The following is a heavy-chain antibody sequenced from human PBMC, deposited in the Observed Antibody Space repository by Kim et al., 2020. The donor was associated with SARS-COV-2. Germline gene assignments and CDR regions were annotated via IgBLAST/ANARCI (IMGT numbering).Heavy chain of an antibody. D-gene: IGHD5-12*01. CDR3: VKGAWLDY. Sequence: GGSLRLSCVASGFNFGTFDMSWVRQVPGKGLKWVSVIKGQDHSTYYAESVKGRFTVSRDSARNTLYLQMNSLRSDDTAIYYCVKGAWLDYWGPGALVTVSS. J-gene: IGHJ4*02. CDR1: GFNFGTFD. V-gene: IGHV3-23*01. CDR2: IKGQDHST.